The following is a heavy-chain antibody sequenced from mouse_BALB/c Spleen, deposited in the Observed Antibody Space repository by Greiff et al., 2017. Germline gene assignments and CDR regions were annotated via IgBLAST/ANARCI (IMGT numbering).Heavy chain of an antibody. Sequence: QVQLKQSGPELVKPGASVRISCKASGYTFTSYYIHWVKQRPGQGLEWIGWIYPGNVNTKYNEKFKGKATLTADKSSSTAYMQLSSLTSEDSAVYFCAREAGKGTGFAYWGQGTLVTVSA. D-gene: IGHD4-1*01. J-gene: IGHJ3*01. CDR2: IYPGNVNT. CDR3: AREAGKGTGFAY. CDR1: GYTFTSYY. V-gene: IGHV1S56*01.